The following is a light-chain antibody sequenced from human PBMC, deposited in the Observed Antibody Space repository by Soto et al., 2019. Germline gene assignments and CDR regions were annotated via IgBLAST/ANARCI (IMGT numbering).Light chain of an antibody. Sequence: EIVLTPSPATLSLSPVERATLSCRASQSVSSYLAWYQQKPGQAPRLLIYDASNRATGIPARFSGSGSGTDFTLTISSLEPEDFAVYYCQQRSNWPTWTFGQGTKVDI. V-gene: IGKV3-11*01. CDR1: QSVSSY. CDR3: QQRSNWPTWT. J-gene: IGKJ1*01. CDR2: DAS.